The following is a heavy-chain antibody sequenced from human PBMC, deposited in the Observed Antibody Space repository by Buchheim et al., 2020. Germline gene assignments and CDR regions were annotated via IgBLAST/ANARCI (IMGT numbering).Heavy chain of an antibody. V-gene: IGHV3-7*01. CDR1: GFTFSRFW. Sequence: EVQLVESGGGLVQPGGSLRLSCAASGFTFSRFWMSWVRQAPGKGLEWLANIKQDGSETYYVDSLKGRFIIYRDNAKNSLYLQMNSLRAEDTAMYYCARDQTSGWSDYWGQGA. D-gene: IGHD3-22*01. CDR2: IKQDGSET. J-gene: IGHJ4*02. CDR3: ARDQTSGWSDY.